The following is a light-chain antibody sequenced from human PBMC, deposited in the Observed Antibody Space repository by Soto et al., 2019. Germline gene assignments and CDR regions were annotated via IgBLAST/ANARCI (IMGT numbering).Light chain of an antibody. CDR3: QQSYSTPFLT. V-gene: IGKV1-39*01. Sequence: DIQMTQSPSSLSASVGDRVTITCRASQSISSYLNWYQQKPGKAPKLLIYAASSLQSGVPSRFSGSRSGIDFNLTISSLQPEDFATYYCQQSYSTPFLTFGPGTKVDIK. J-gene: IGKJ3*01. CDR2: AAS. CDR1: QSISSY.